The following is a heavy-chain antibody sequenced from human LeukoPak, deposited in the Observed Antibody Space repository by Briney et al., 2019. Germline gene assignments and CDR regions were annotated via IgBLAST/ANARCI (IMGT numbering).Heavy chain of an antibody. CDR3: AKEYVHCSSTSCVKYFQH. CDR2: ISWNSGSI. V-gene: IGHV3-9*01. D-gene: IGHD2-2*01. Sequence: GGSLRLSCAASGFTFDDYAMHWVRQAPGKGLEWVSGISWNSGSIGYADSVKGRFTISRDNSKNTLYLQMNSLRAEDTAVYYCAKEYVHCSSTSCVKYFQHWGQGTLVTVSS. J-gene: IGHJ1*01. CDR1: GFTFDDYA.